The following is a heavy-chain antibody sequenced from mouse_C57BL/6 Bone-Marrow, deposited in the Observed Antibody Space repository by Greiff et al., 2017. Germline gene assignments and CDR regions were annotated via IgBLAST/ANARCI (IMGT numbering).Heavy chain of an antibody. V-gene: IGHV1-82*01. J-gene: IGHJ2*01. CDR1: GYAFSSSW. CDR3: ARSPTDTNFDY. D-gene: IGHD1-2*01. Sequence: QVQLQQSGPELVKPGASVKISCKASGYAFSSSWMNWVKQRPGKGLEWIGRIYPGDGDTNYNGKVKGKATLTADKSSSTAYMQLSSLTSEDPAVYCSARSPTDTNFDYWGQGTTLTVSS. CDR2: IYPGDGDT.